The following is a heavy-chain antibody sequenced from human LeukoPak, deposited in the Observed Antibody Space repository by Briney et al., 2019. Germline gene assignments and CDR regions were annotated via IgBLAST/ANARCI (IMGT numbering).Heavy chain of an antibody. CDR1: GYTFTSYY. Sequence: ASVKVSCQASGYTFTSYYMHWVRQAPGQGLEWMGIINPSGGSTSYAQKFQGRVTMTRDMSTSTVYMELSSLRSEDTAVYYCARGAYYYDSSGTLDYWGQGTLVTVSS. V-gene: IGHV1-46*01. J-gene: IGHJ4*02. D-gene: IGHD3-22*01. CDR2: INPSGGST. CDR3: ARGAYYYDSSGTLDY.